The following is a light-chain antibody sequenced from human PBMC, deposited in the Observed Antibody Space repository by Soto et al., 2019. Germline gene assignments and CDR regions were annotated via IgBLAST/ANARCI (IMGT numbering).Light chain of an antibody. CDR2: EVS. Sequence: DIVLTQTPLSLSVTPGQPASISCKSSQSLLNTDGKTYIQWYQQKPGQPPQLLICEVSIRFAGVPDRVSGRGSGTDFNLKVRPVEDEDVGVYFRLPRSPPPWTFGQGTKVE. J-gene: IGKJ1*01. V-gene: IGKV2-29*02. CDR3: LPRSPPPWT. CDR1: QSLLNTDGKTY.